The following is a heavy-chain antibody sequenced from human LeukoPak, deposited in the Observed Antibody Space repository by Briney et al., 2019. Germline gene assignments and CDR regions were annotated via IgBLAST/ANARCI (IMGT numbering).Heavy chain of an antibody. CDR1: GGSFSGYY. CDR2: INHSGST. J-gene: IGHJ6*03. V-gene: IGHV4-34*01. Sequence: SETLSLTCAVYGGSFSGYYWSWIRQPPGKWLEWIGEINHSGSTNYNPSLKSRVTISVDTSKNQFSLKLSSVTAADTAVYYCARLGYYGSGSNRDYYYYMDVWGKGTTVTISS. CDR3: ARLGYYGSGSNRDYYYYMDV. D-gene: IGHD3-10*01.